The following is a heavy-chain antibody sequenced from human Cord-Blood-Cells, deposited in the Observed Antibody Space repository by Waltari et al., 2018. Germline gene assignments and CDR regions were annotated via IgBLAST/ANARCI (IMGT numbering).Heavy chain of an antibody. Sequence: QVQLQQWGAGLLKPSEPLSLTCAVYGGSFSGYYWSWIRQPPGKGLEWIGEINHSGSTNYNPSLKSRVTISVDTSKNQFSLKLSSVTAADTAVYYCAGNYDFWSGYYYWGQGTLVTVSS. CDR3: AGNYDFWSGYYY. CDR1: GGSFSGYY. CDR2: INHSGST. D-gene: IGHD3-3*01. V-gene: IGHV4-34*01. J-gene: IGHJ4*02.